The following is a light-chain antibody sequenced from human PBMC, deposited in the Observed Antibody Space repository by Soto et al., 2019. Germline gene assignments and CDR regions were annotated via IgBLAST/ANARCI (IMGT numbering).Light chain of an antibody. CDR2: EVT. CDR3: CSYAGSYTFRV. J-gene: IGLJ2*01. Sequence: QSVLTQPLSVSGSPGQSVTISCTGTSSDVGGHDFVSWYQQLPGRAPKLIIYEVTKRPSGVPDRFSGFKSGNTASLTISGLQADDEADYYCCSYAGSYTFRVFGGGTKLTVL. CDR1: SSDVGGHDF. V-gene: IGLV2-11*01.